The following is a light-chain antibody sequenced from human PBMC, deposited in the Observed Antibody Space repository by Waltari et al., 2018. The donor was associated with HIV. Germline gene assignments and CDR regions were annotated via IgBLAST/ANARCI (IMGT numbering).Light chain of an antibody. CDR1: AVPKTN. CDR2: VDT. Sequence: SYELTQPPSVSVSPGQTARSTCSGDAVPKTNASWYQQKSGQAPVLVIYVDTKRPSGIPERFSGSSSGTMATLTISGAQVEDEADYYCYSTDSSGNHRVFGGGTKLTVL. V-gene: IGLV3-10*01. CDR3: YSTDSSGNHRV. J-gene: IGLJ3*02.